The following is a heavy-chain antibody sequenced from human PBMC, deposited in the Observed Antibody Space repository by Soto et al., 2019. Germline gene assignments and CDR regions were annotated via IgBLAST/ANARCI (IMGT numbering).Heavy chain of an antibody. D-gene: IGHD3-16*02. Sequence: PGESLKISCKASGYSFISSWIGWVRQTPDKGLEWMGIIYPINSDTKYSPSFQGQVTISADKSINTAYLQWNSLEASDTAIYYCARRFDYVWGNYRYTLFDKWGQGTLVTVSS. V-gene: IGHV5-51*01. J-gene: IGHJ4*02. CDR2: IYPINSDT. CDR1: GYSFISSW. CDR3: ARRFDYVWGNYRYTLFDK.